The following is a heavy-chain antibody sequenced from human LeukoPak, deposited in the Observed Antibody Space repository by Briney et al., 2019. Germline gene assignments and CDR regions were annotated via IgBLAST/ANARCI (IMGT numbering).Heavy chain of an antibody. CDR2: IDHSGNT. D-gene: IGHD3-3*01. CDR1: GGSINNYY. CDR3: ARDQYFDFWSSTATPYYFDY. Sequence: SQTLSLTCNVSGGSINNYYWSWFRQPPGKGLEWIGYIDHSGNTNDNPSLRGRVIISVETSKQHFSLKLTSVTAADTAVYYCARDQYFDFWSSTATPYYFDYWGQGTLVTVSS. J-gene: IGHJ4*02. V-gene: IGHV4-59*01.